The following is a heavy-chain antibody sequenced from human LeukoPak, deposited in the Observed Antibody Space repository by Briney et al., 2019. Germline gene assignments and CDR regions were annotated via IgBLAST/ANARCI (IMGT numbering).Heavy chain of an antibody. V-gene: IGHV1-69*06. CDR1: GGTFSSYA. CDR2: IIPILGTA. D-gene: IGHD1-26*01. J-gene: IGHJ4*02. Sequence: SVKVSCKASGGTFSSYAISWVRQAPGQGLEWMGGIIPILGTANYAQKFQGRVTITAYKSTSTAYMELSSLRSEDTAVYYCARERGGGGSYDYWGQGTLVTVSS. CDR3: ARERGGGGSYDY.